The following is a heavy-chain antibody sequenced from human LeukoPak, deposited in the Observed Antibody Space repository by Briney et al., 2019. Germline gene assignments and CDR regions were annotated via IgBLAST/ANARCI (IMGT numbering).Heavy chain of an antibody. V-gene: IGHV3-30*03. J-gene: IGHJ4*02. Sequence: GGSLRLSCAASGFTFSSYGMHWVRQAPGKGLEWVVVISYDGSNKYYADSVKGRLTISRDNSKNTLYLQMNSLRAEDTAVYYCARAVADYFDYWGQGTLVTVSS. CDR2: ISYDGSNK. CDR1: GFTFSSYG. D-gene: IGHD6-19*01. CDR3: ARAVADYFDY.